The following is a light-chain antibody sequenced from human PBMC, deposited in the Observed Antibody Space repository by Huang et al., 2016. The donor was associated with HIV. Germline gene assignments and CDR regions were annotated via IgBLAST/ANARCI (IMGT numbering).Light chain of an antibody. J-gene: IGKJ2*01. CDR1: QSLLDSDGNNY. CDR2: LGS. V-gene: IGKV2-28*01. CDR3: MQGLRTPRT. Sequence: DVVMTQSPLSLPLTPGEPASISCRSSQSLLDSDGNNYFDWYLQKPGQSPQLLIYLGSNRASGVPERCSGSGSGTDFTLKISRVEAEDVWVYYCMQGLRTPRTFGQGTRLEIK.